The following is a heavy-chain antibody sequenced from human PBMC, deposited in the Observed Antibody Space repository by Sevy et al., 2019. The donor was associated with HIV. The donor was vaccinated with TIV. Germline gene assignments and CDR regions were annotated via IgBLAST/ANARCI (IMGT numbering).Heavy chain of an antibody. CDR2: INWDGGSI. CDR1: GFSFDDYT. CDR3: ARGRPFDAFDV. J-gene: IGHJ3*01. Sequence: VGSLRLSCAASGFSFDDYTMHWVRQVPGKGLEWVSLINWDGGSIYYSDSVKGRFTISRDNGKKSLYLQMNSLRTEDTALYYCARGRPFDAFDVWGQGTMVTVSS. V-gene: IGHV3-43*01.